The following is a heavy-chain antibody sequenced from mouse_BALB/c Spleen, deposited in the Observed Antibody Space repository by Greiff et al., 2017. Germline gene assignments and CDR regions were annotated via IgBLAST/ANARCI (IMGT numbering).Heavy chain of an antibody. CDR2: IDPSDSET. Sequence: QVQLQQSGPQLVRPGASVKISCKASGYSFTSYWMHWVKQRPGQGLEWIGMIDPSDSETRLNQKFKDKATLTVDKSSSTAYMQLSSPTSEDSAVYDCARYSTGTGFDYWGQGTTLTVSS. CDR3: ARYSTGTGFDY. J-gene: IGHJ2*01. D-gene: IGHD4-1*02. CDR1: GYSFTSYW. V-gene: IGHV1S126*01.